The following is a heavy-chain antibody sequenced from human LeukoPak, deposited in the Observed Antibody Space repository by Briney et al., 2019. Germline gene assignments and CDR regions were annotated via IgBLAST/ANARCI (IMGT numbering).Heavy chain of an antibody. V-gene: IGHV3-7*01. D-gene: IGHD1-14*01. CDR2: INQGGSDK. J-gene: IGHJ4*02. Sequence: GSLRLSCAASGFTFSGHWMSLVRQAPGKGVEWVANINQGGSDKYYVDSVKGRFTISRDNANNLLYLQMNSLRGEDTAVYYCTRDRSRAEDDWGQGTLVTVSS. CDR1: GFTFSGHW. CDR3: TRDRSRAEDD.